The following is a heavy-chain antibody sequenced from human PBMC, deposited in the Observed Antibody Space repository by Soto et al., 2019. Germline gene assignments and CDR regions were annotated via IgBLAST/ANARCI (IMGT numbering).Heavy chain of an antibody. CDR2: IIPIFGTA. D-gene: IGHD5-18*01. CDR1: GGTFSSYA. J-gene: IGHJ5*02. Sequence: SVKVSSRASGGTFSSYAISWVLQAPGQGQEWMGGIIPIFGTANYAQKFQGRVTITADESTSTAYMELSSLRSDDTAVYYCSRDKQGELWSWLDPWGQGTLVTVPA. CDR3: SRDKQGELWSWLDP. V-gene: IGHV1-69*13.